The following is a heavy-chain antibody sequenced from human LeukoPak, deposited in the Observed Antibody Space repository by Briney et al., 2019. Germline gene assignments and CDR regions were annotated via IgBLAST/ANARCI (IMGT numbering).Heavy chain of an antibody. CDR1: GFTFTNYW. CDR3: ARLREIPVFGVVTKSTSYFDY. CDR2: IKQDRGEK. Sequence: GGSLRLSCAASGFTFTNYWMSWVRQAPGKGLELVANIKQDRGEKYYVDSVKGRFTISRDNAKNSLYLQMNSLRAEDTAVYYCARLREIPVFGVVTKSTSYFDYWGQGTLVTVSS. J-gene: IGHJ4*02. D-gene: IGHD3-3*01. V-gene: IGHV3-7*01.